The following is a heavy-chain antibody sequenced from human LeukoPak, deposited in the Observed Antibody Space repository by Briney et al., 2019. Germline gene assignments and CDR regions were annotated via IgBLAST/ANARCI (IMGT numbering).Heavy chain of an antibody. Sequence: SETLSLTCTVSGGSISSYYWSWIRQPAGKGLEWIGRIYTSGSTNYNPSLKSRVTMSVDTSKNQFSLKLSSVTAADTAVYYCARERIVSIAAPLGYMDVWGKGTTVTVSS. CDR2: IYTSGST. CDR1: GGSISSYY. CDR3: ARERIVSIAAPLGYMDV. D-gene: IGHD6-6*01. V-gene: IGHV4-4*07. J-gene: IGHJ6*03.